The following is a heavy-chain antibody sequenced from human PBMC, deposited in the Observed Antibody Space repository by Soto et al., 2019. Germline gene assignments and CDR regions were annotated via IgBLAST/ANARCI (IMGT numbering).Heavy chain of an antibody. CDR2: IYSGGST. CDR3: ATRPLVPGPP. CDR1: GVTFSSND. V-gene: IGHV3-53*01. J-gene: IGHJ3*01. Sequence: EVQLVESGGGLIQPGGSLRLSCAASGVTFSSNDMNWVRQAPGKGLEWVSLIYSGGSTYYADSVKGRFTISRDNSKNTLSLQMSSLRAEDTAVYYCATRPLVPGPPWGQGTMVTVSS. D-gene: IGHD2-2*01.